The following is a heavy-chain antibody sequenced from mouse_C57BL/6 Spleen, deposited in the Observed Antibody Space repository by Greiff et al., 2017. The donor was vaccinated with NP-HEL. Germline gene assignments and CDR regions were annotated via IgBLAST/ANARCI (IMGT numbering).Heavy chain of an antibody. D-gene: IGHD1-1*01. J-gene: IGHJ1*03. V-gene: IGHV1-18*01. CDR3: ARTVIYYYGNRYFDV. CDR1: GYTFTDYN. Sequence: VQLQQSGPELVKPGASVKIPCKASGYTFTDYNMDWVKQSHGKSLEWIGDINPNNGGTIYNQKFKGKATLTVDKSSSTAYMELRSLTSEDTAVYYCARTVIYYYGNRYFDVWGTGTTVTVSS. CDR2: INPNNGGT.